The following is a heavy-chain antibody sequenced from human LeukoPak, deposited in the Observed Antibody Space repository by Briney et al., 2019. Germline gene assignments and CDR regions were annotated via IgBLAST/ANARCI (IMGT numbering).Heavy chain of an antibody. CDR2: INPNSGGT. J-gene: IGHJ1*01. Sequence: ASVKVSCKASGYTFTGYYMHWVRQAPGQGLEWMGWINPNSGGTNYAQKFQGRVTMTRDTSISTAYMELSSLRSDDTAVYYCATSSGYYVGYIRHWCQGTLVTVSS. V-gene: IGHV1-2*02. CDR3: ATSSGYYVGYIRH. D-gene: IGHD3-22*01. CDR1: GYTFTGYY.